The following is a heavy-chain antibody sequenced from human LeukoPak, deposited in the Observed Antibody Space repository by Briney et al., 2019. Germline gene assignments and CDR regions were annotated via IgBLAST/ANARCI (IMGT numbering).Heavy chain of an antibody. CDR1: GFTFSSYS. J-gene: IGHJ6*03. Sequence: GGSLRLSCAASGFTFSSYSMNWVRQAPGKGLEWVSSISSSSSYIYYAGSVKGRFTISRDNAKNSLYLQMNSLRAEDTAVYYCARSTHTTVLPSYSGDEPTHYYYMDVWGKGTTVTVSS. CDR3: ARSTHTTVLPSYSGDEPTHYYYMDV. CDR2: ISSSSSYI. D-gene: IGHD3-10*01. V-gene: IGHV3-21*01.